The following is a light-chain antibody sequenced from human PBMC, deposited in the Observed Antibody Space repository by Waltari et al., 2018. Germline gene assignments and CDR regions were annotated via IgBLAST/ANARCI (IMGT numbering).Light chain of an antibody. CDR1: SAAVGGYNS. J-gene: IGLJ1*01. V-gene: IGLV2-8*01. Sequence: QSALTQPPSASGSPGQSVTISCTGTSAAVGGYNSVSWYQQHPGKAPKLLIYEVSKRPSGVPDRFSGSKSGNTASLTVSGLQAEDEADYYCSSFAGGKYVFGTGTRIAV. CDR3: SSFAGGKYV. CDR2: EVS.